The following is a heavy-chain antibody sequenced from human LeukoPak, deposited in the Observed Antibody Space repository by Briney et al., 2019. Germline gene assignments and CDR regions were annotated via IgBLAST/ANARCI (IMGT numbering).Heavy chain of an antibody. Sequence: GGSLRLSCVVPGFTVSDNYMIWVRQAPGKGLEWVSVIYSGGSTYYADSVKGRFTISRDNSKNTLYLQMNSLRAEDTAVYYCARERGTGYFQHWGQGTLVTVSS. V-gene: IGHV3-53*01. CDR3: ARERGTGYFQH. J-gene: IGHJ1*01. CDR2: IYSGGST. CDR1: GFTVSDNY.